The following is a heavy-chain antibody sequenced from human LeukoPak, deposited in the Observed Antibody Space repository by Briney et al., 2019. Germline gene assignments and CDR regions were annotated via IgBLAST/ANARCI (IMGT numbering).Heavy chain of an antibody. Sequence: SETLSLTCTVAGGSISSGGYYWSWIRQPPGKGLEWIGYIYHSGSTYYNPSLKSRVTISVDRSKNQFSLKLSSVTAADTAVYYCARAYYDFWSGYRPLDYWGQGTLVTVSS. CDR2: IYHSGST. D-gene: IGHD3-3*01. V-gene: IGHV4-30-2*01. J-gene: IGHJ4*02. CDR1: GGSISSGGYY. CDR3: ARAYYDFWSGYRPLDY.